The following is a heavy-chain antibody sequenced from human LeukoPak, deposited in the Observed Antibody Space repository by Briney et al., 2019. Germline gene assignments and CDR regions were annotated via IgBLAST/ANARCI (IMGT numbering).Heavy chain of an antibody. D-gene: IGHD6-19*01. CDR3: ARVEQWPRFYYYYGMDV. CDR2: ISAYNGNT. V-gene: IGHV1-18*01. Sequence: ASVKVSCKASGYTFTSYGISWVRQAPGQGLEWMGWISAYNGNTNYAQKFQGRVTITRDTSASTAYMELSSLRSEDTAVYYCARVEQWPRFYYYYGMDVWGQGTTVTVSS. CDR1: GYTFTSYG. J-gene: IGHJ6*02.